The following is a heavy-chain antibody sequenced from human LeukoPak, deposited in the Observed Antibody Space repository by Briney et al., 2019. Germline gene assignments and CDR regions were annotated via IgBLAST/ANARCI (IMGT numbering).Heavy chain of an antibody. J-gene: IGHJ3*02. V-gene: IGHV3-74*03. Sequence: GGSLRLSCAASGFTFSSCWMHWVRQAPGKGLVWVSRINGDGSSTTYADSVKGRFTISRDNAKNTLYLQMNSLRAEDTAVYYCASQALLTGVAFDIWGQGTMVTVSS. CDR3: ASQALLTGVAFDI. D-gene: IGHD3-9*01. CDR1: GFTFSSCW. CDR2: INGDGSST.